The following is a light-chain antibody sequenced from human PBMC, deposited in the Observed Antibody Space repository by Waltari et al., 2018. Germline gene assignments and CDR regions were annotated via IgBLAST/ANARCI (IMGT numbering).Light chain of an antibody. V-gene: IGKV1-5*03. CDR1: QGIAGW. Sequence: DIQMTQSPSSLSASVGDRVTITCRASQGIAGWLAWYQQKPGKAPKLLIDKASSLESGVPSRFSGSGSGTDVTLIINSLQPEDFAIYYCQQYNSAPYSFGQGTKVEIK. CDR2: KAS. CDR3: QQYNSAPYS. J-gene: IGKJ2*03.